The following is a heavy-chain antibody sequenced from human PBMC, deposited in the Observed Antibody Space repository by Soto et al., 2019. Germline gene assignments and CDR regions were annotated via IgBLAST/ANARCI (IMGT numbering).Heavy chain of an antibody. Sequence: GASVKVSCKASGGTFSSYAISWVRQAPGQGLEWMGGIIPIFGTANYAQKFQGRVTITADESTSIAYMELSSLRSEDTAVYYCAGDSSSWYYYYYYGMDVWGQGTTVTVSS. CDR1: GGTFSSYA. J-gene: IGHJ6*02. CDR2: IIPIFGTA. D-gene: IGHD6-13*01. V-gene: IGHV1-69*13. CDR3: AGDSSSWYYYYYYGMDV.